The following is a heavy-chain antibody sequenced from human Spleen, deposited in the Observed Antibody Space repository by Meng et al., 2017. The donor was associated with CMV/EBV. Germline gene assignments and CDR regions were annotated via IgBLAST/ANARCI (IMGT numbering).Heavy chain of an antibody. J-gene: IGHJ2*01. CDR1: FTSYY. V-gene: IGHV1-46*01. D-gene: IGHD1-26*01. CDR3: ARDGQYSGSYSGGGWYFDL. Sequence: FTSYYMHWVRQAPGQGLEWMGIINPSGGSTSYAQKFQNRVTMNRDTSTSTVYMELSSLRSEDTAVYYCARDGQYSGSYSGGGWYFDLWGRGTLVTVSS. CDR2: INPSGGST.